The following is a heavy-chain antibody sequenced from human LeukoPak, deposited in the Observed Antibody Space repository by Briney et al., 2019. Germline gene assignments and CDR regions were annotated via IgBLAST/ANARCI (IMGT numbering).Heavy chain of an antibody. V-gene: IGHV1-69*13. CDR2: IIPIFGTA. CDR3: ARDHDVAEYYFDY. D-gene: IGHD6-19*01. J-gene: IGHJ4*02. CDR1: GGTFSSYA. Sequence: ASVKVSCKASGGTFSSYAISWVRQAPGQGLEWMGGIIPIFGTANYAQKFQGRVTITADESTSTAYMGLSSLRSEDTAVYYCARDHDVAEYYFDYWGQGTLVTVSS.